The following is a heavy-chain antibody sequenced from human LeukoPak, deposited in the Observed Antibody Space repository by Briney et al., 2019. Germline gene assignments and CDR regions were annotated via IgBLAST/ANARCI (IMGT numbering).Heavy chain of an antibody. CDR2: IYPGDSDT. D-gene: IGHD3-22*01. CDR1: GYSFTSYW. V-gene: IGHV5-51*01. J-gene: IGHJ3*02. Sequence: GESLKISCKGSGYSFTSYWIGWVRQMPGKGLEWMGIIYPGDSDTRYSPSFQGQVTISADKSISTAYLQWRSLKASDTAMYYCARRNYYDSSGYYLYAFDIWGQGTMVTVSS. CDR3: ARRNYYDSSGYYLYAFDI.